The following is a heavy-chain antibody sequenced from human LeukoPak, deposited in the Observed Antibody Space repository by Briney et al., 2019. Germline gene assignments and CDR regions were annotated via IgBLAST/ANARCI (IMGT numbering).Heavy chain of an antibody. D-gene: IGHD5-18*01. CDR2: ISSASTYI. Sequence: PGGSLRLSCVASGFTFSTHTMNWVRQAPGKGLEWVSSISSASTYIYSADSVKGRFTISRDNAKNSLYLQMNSLRAEDTAVYYCARDTDGYSFGLNYFDYWGQGTLVTVSP. CDR3: ARDTDGYSFGLNYFDY. J-gene: IGHJ4*02. V-gene: IGHV3-21*01. CDR1: GFTFSTHT.